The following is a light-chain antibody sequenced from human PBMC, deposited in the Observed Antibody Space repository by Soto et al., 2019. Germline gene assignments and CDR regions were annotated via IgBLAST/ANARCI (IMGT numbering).Light chain of an antibody. Sequence: DIQLTQSPSFLSASVGDRVTITCRASQGISSYLAWYQQKPGKAPKLLIYAASTLQSGVPSRFSGSGSGTEFTVTISSLQPEDFATYYCQQLNSYPYTFGQGTKLESK. V-gene: IGKV1-9*01. J-gene: IGKJ2*01. CDR3: QQLNSYPYT. CDR1: QGISSY. CDR2: AAS.